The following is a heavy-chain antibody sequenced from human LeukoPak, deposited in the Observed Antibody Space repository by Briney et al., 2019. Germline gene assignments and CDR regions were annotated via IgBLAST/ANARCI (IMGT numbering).Heavy chain of an antibody. CDR1: GFNFSSYA. CDR2: ISGSGGST. Sequence: PGGSLRLSCTASGFNFSSYAMSWVRQAPGKGLEWVSAISGSGGSTYYADSVKGRFTISRDNSKNTLYLQMNSLRAEDTAVYYCATRCSGGSCYPPFDYWGQGTLVTVSS. V-gene: IGHV3-23*01. J-gene: IGHJ4*02. CDR3: ATRCSGGSCYPPFDY. D-gene: IGHD2-15*01.